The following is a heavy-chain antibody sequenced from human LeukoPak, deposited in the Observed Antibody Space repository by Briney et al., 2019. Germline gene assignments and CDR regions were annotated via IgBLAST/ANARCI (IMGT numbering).Heavy chain of an antibody. J-gene: IGHJ4*02. CDR2: ISAYNGNT. D-gene: IGHD2-15*01. V-gene: IGHV1-18*01. CDR1: GYTFTSYG. CDR3: ARDGGYCSGGSCYSESFDY. Sequence: ASVKVSCKASGYTFTSYGISWVRQAPGQGLEWMGWISAYNGNTNYAQKLQGRVTMTTDTSTSTAYMELRSLRSDDTAVYYCARDGGYCSGGSCYSESFDYWGQGTLATVSS.